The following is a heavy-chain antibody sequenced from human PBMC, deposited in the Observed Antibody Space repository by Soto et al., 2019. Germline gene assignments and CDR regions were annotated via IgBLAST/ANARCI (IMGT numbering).Heavy chain of an antibody. CDR2: IYRSGST. CDR1: GGSISRGDFS. CDR3: ARGKTNYFFDL. V-gene: IGHV4-30-2*01. D-gene: IGHD3-10*01. Sequence: QLQLQESGSGLVKPSQTLSLTCVVSGGSISRGDFSWTWIRQPPGKGLEWVGYIYRSGSTYYNPSLKSPVRLSLDKSKNQFSLNLTSVTAADTAVYYCARGKTNYFFDLWGQGHLVTVSS. J-gene: IGHJ4*02.